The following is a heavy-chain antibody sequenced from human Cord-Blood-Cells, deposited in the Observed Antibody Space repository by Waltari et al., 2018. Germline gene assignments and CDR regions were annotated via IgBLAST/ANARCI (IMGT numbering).Heavy chain of an antibody. D-gene: IGHD3-10*01. V-gene: IGHV3-30*18. CDR3: AKDQGWYGGFDY. Sequence: SYGMHWVRQAPGKGLEWVAVISYDGSNKYYADSVKGRFTISRDNSKNTLYLQMNSLRAEDTAVYYCAKDQGWYGGFDYWGQGTLVTVSS. CDR2: ISYDGSNK. J-gene: IGHJ4*02. CDR1: SYG.